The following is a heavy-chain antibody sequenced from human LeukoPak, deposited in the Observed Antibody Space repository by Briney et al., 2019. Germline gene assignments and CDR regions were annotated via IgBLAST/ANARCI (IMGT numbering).Heavy chain of an antibody. J-gene: IGHJ4*02. V-gene: IGHV4-4*07. CDR3: ARESYSTSYLFDF. Sequence: SETLSLTCTVSGXSISSYYGSWIRQPAGKGLEWIGRVYTSGSTNYNPSLKSRVTMSVDTSKNQISLKVNSVTAADTVVYYCARESYSTSYLFDFWGQGTLVTVSS. CDR1: GXSISSYY. CDR2: VYTSGST. D-gene: IGHD6-6*01.